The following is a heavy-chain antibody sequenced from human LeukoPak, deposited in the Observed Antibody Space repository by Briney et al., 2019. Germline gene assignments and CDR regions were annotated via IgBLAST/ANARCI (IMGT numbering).Heavy chain of an antibody. CDR2: ISGSGGST. CDR1: GSTFSSYA. Sequence: PGGSLRLSCAASGSTFSSYAMSWVRQAPGKGLEWVSAISGSGGSTYYADSVKGRFTISRDNSKNTLYLQMNSLRAEDTAVYYCATLDGSGLTYDAFDIWGQGTMVTVSS. J-gene: IGHJ3*02. D-gene: IGHD3-10*01. CDR3: ATLDGSGLTYDAFDI. V-gene: IGHV3-23*01.